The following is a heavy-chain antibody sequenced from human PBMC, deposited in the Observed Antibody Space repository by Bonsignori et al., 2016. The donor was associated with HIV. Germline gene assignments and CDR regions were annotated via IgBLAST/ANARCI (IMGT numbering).Heavy chain of an antibody. Sequence: WVRQAPGQGLEWMGMINPSGGSTTYAQKFQGRVTMTRDTSTRTTYMELSSLRSEDTAVYYCAREVVYYGSGSYFSYYYYMDVWGKGTTVTVSS. CDR3: AREVVYYGSGSYFSYYYYMDV. V-gene: IGHV1-46*01. J-gene: IGHJ6*03. CDR2: INPSGGST. D-gene: IGHD3-10*01.